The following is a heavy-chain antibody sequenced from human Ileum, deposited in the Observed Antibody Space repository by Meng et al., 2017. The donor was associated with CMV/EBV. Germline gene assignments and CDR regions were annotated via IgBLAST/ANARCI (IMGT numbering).Heavy chain of an antibody. CDR3: ARGVAGGPFNY. J-gene: IGHJ4*02. CDR2: INHSGST. D-gene: IGHD2-15*01. CDR1: GGSFSGYY. Sequence: QVQLQQGGAGLLKPSETLSLTCAVYGGSFSGYYWSWIRQPPGKGLEWIGEINHSGSTNYNPSLKSRVTISVDTSKNQFFLKLSSVIAADTAVYYCARGVAGGPFNYWGQGTLVTVSS. V-gene: IGHV4-34*01.